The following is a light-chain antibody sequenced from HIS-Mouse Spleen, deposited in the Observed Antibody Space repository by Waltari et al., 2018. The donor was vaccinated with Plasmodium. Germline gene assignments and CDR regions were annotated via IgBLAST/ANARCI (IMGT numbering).Light chain of an antibody. V-gene: IGKV3-20*01. CDR1: QSVSSSY. CDR2: EAS. J-gene: IGKJ4*01. CDR3: QQYGSSPLT. Sequence: EIVLTQSPGTLSLSPGERATLSCRACQSVSSSYLAWYQQKPGQAPRLLIYEASSRATGIPDRFSCSGSGTDFTLTIIRLEPEDCAVYYCQQYGSSPLTFGGGTKVEIK.